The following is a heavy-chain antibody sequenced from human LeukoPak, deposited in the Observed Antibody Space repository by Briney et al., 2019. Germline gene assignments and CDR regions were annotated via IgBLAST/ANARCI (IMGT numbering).Heavy chain of an antibody. CDR2: INPSGGST. CDR1: GYTFTSYY. V-gene: IGHV1-46*01. CDR3: AVRAAGAYCGGDCPDY. J-gene: IGHJ4*02. Sequence: ASVKVSRKASGYTFTSYYMHWVRQAPGQGLEWMGIINPSGGSTSYAQKFQGRVTMTRDTSTSTVYMELSSLRSEDTAVYYRAVRAAGAYCGGDCPDYWGQGTLVTVSS. D-gene: IGHD2-21*02.